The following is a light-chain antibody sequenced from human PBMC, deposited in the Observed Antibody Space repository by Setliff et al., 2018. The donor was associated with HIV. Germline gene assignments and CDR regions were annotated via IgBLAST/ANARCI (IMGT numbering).Light chain of an antibody. V-gene: IGLV2-23*02. CDR3: GSCARSNTIFV. CDR1: SSNIGTYDF. J-gene: IGLJ1*01. CDR2: EVN. Sequence: QSVLTQPASVSGSPGQSITISCTGNSSNIGTYDFVSWYRQYPGKAPQLTIYEVNKRPSGVSERFSGSKSGNAASLTISGLQSDDEADYYCGSCARSNTIFVFGLGTKVTVL.